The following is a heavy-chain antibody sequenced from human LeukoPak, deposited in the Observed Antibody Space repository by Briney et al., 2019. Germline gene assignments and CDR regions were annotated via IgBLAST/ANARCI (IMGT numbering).Heavy chain of an antibody. CDR2: INPSGGST. CDR1: GYTFTSYY. J-gene: IGHJ5*02. D-gene: IGHD3-10*01. Sequence: ASVKVSCKASGYTFTSYYMHWVRQAPGQGLEWMGIINPSGGSTSHAQKFQGRVTMTRDTSTSTVYMELSSLRSEDTAVYYCARAVITMVRGVNLNWFDPWGQGTLVTVSS. CDR3: ARAVITMVRGVNLNWFDP. V-gene: IGHV1-46*01.